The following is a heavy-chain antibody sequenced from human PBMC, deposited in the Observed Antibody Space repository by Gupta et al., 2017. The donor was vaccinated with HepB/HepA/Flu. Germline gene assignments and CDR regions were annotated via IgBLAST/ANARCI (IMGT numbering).Heavy chain of an antibody. V-gene: IGHV4-61*01. CDR3: ARVRGDTIFGVVSRRASGWFDP. J-gene: IGHJ5*02. CDR1: GGPVSSGSYY. D-gene: IGHD3-3*01. CDR2: IYYSGST. Sequence: QVQLQESGPGLVKPSETLSLTCTVSGGPVSSGSYYWSWIRQPPGKGLEWIGYIYYSGSTNYNPSLKSRVTIAVDTSKNQFSLKLSSVTAADTAVYYCARVRGDTIFGVVSRRASGWFDPWGQGTLVTVSS.